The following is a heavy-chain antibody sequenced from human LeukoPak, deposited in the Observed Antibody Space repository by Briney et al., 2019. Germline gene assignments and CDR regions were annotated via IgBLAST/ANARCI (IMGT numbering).Heavy chain of an antibody. J-gene: IGHJ3*02. Sequence: GGSLRLSCAASGFTFSSYSMSWVRQAPGKGLEWVSANSGSGDSTYYADSVKGRFTISRDNSKNTLYLQLNSLRAEDTAIYYCAKPCRSGLSPFDAFDIWGQGTMVTVSS. V-gene: IGHV3-23*01. D-gene: IGHD6-19*01. CDR2: NSGSGDST. CDR1: GFTFSSYS. CDR3: AKPCRSGLSPFDAFDI.